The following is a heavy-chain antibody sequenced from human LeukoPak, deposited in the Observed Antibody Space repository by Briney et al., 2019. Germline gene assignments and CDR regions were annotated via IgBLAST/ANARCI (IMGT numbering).Heavy chain of an antibody. CDR3: ARGPPPDFDY. V-gene: IGHV4-39*07. Sequence: PSETLSLTCTVSGGSISSRSFHWVWIRQSPGKGLEWIGSIYHSGSTYDNPALKSRVTISVDTSKNQFSLKLNSVTAADTAVYYCARGPPPDFDYWGRGTLVTVSS. J-gene: IGHJ4*02. CDR2: IYHSGST. CDR1: GGSISSRSFH.